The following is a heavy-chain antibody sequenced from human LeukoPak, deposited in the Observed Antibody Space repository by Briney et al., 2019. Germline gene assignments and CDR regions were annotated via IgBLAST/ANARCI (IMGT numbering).Heavy chain of an antibody. CDR2: ISYDGSNK. V-gene: IGHV3-30*04. J-gene: IGHJ6*02. Sequence: HPGGSLRLSCAASGFTFSSYMMNWVRQAPGKGLERVAVISYDGSNKYYADSVKGRFTISRDNSKNTLYLQMNSLRAEDTAVYCCARDFPVWGGYDFWSGYYDYYYYGMDVWGQGTTVTVSS. CDR1: GFTFSSYM. D-gene: IGHD3-3*01. CDR3: ARDFPVWGGYDFWSGYYDYYYYGMDV.